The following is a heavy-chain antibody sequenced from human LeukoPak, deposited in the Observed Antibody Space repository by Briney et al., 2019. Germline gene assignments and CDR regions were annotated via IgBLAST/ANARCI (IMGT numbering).Heavy chain of an antibody. CDR3: ARDGCSGGSCYTLRRDYYYYGMDD. D-gene: IGHD2-15*01. Sequence: ASVKVSCKASGGTFSSYAISWVRQAPGQGLEWMGGIIPIFGTANYAQKFQGRVTITADESTSTAYMELSSLRSEDTAVYYCARDGCSGGSCYTLRRDYYYYGMDDWGKGTTVTVSS. V-gene: IGHV1-69*01. J-gene: IGHJ6*04. CDR1: GGTFSSYA. CDR2: IIPIFGTA.